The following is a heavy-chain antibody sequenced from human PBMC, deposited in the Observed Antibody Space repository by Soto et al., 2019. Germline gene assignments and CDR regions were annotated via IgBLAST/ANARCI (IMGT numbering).Heavy chain of an antibody. CDR2: IKSKTDGGAT. D-gene: IGHD3-22*01. V-gene: IGHV3-15*07. CDR3: WSSYYDSSGYYYGGPDAFDI. CDR1: GLTFSNAW. Sequence: GGSLRLSCAASGLTFSNAWMNWVRQAPGKGLEWVGRIKSKTDGGATDYAAPVKGRFTISRDDSKNTLYLQMNSLKTEDTAVYYCWSSYYDSSGYYYGGPDAFDIWGQGTMVTVSS. J-gene: IGHJ3*02.